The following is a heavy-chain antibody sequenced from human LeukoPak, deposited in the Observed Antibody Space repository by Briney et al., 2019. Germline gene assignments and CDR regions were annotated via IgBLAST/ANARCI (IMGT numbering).Heavy chain of an antibody. Sequence: ASVKVSCKASGYTFTSYVINWVRQATGQGLEWMGWMNPNSGRTGFAQRFQGRLTMTRNTSISTAYMELSSLTSEDTAVYYCARGPVSTHGMDVWGQGTTVTVSS. CDR3: ARGPVSTHGMDV. V-gene: IGHV1-8*01. CDR2: MNPNSGRT. D-gene: IGHD2-2*01. J-gene: IGHJ6*02. CDR1: GYTFTSYV.